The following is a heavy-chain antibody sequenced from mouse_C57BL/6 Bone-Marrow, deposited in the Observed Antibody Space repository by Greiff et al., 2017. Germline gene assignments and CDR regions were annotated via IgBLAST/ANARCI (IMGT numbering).Heavy chain of an antibody. V-gene: IGHV3-8*01. Sequence: EVQRVESGPGLAKPSQTLSLTCSVTGYSITSDYWNWIRKFPGNKLEYMGYISYSGSTYYNPSLKSRISITRDTSKNQYYLQLNSVTTEDTATYYCAGGGYYSNLLYAMDYWGQGASVTVSS. D-gene: IGHD2-5*01. CDR3: AGGGYYSNLLYAMDY. CDR1: GYSITSDY. J-gene: IGHJ4*01. CDR2: ISYSGST.